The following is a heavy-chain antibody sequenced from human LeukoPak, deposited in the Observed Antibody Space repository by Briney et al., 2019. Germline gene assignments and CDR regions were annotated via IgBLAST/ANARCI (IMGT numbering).Heavy chain of an antibody. CDR2: ISYDGSNK. CDR1: GFTFSSYA. D-gene: IGHD3-10*01. Sequence: GGSLRLSCAASGFTFSSYAMHWVRQAPGKGLEWVAVISYDGSNKYYADSVKGRFTISRDNSKNTLYLQMNSLRAEDTAVYYCAKGDYYGSYYYYMDVWGKGTTVTVSS. CDR3: AKGDYYGSYYYYMDV. J-gene: IGHJ6*03. V-gene: IGHV3-30*04.